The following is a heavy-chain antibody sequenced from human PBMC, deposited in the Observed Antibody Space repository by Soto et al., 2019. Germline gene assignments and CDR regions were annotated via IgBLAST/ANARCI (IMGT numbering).Heavy chain of an antibody. CDR2: ISSSGNTI. V-gene: IGHV3-11*01. CDR3: ARRLGFSGVGPSTSNWFDP. CDR1: GFTFSDYY. D-gene: IGHD1-26*01. Sequence: GGSLRLSCAASGFTFSDYYMSWMRQAPGKGLEWLSHISSSGNTIYYATSVKGRFTISRDNAKNSLSLQMNSLTAEDTAVYYCARRLGFSGVGPSTSNWFDPWGQGTLVTVSS. J-gene: IGHJ5*02.